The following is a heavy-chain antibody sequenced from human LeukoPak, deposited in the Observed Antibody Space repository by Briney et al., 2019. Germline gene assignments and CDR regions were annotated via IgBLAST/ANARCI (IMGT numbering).Heavy chain of an antibody. J-gene: IGHJ6*03. D-gene: IGHD2-2*01. V-gene: IGHV3-23*01. CDR3: AKAIQYQLPYYYYYYMDV. CDR1: GFTFSSYA. CDR2: ISGSGGST. Sequence: GGSLRLSCAASGFTFSSYAMSWVRQAPGKGLEWVSAISGSGGSTYYADSVKGRFTISRDNSKNTLYLQMNSLRAEDTAVYYCAKAIQYQLPYYYYYYMDVWGKGTTVTVSS.